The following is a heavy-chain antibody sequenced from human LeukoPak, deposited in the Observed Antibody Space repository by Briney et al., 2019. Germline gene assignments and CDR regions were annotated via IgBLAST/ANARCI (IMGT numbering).Heavy chain of an antibody. CDR1: GFTFSTYW. CDR2: IKQDGSEK. Sequence: GGSLRLSCAASGFTFSTYWMSWVRQAPRKGLEWVANIKQDGSEKYYVDSVKGRYTISRDNAKNSLYLQMNSLRAEDTAVYYCARVEGYSYGYFDYWGQGTLVTVS. CDR3: ARVEGYSYGYFDY. J-gene: IGHJ4*02. D-gene: IGHD5-18*01. V-gene: IGHV3-7*03.